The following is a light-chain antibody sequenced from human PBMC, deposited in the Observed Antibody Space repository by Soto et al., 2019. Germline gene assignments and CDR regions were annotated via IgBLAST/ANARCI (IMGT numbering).Light chain of an antibody. J-gene: IGKJ5*01. CDR2: GAS. CDR1: QSVSSSS. CDR3: QQRSNWPIT. V-gene: IGKV3D-20*02. Sequence: EIVLTQSPGTVSLSPGERSTLSCRASQSVSSSSLAWYQQRPGQAPRLVIYGASNRATGIPDRFSASGSGTDFTLTISSLEPEDFAVYYCQQRSNWPITFGQGTRLEI.